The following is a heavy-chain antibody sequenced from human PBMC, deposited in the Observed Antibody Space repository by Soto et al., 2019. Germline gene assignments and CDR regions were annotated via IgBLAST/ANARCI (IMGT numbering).Heavy chain of an antibody. V-gene: IGHV5-51*01. J-gene: IGHJ4*02. CDR3: ARHGKTMKKLIDY. CDR2: IYPGDSDT. CDR1: GYSFTNYW. D-gene: IGHD2-15*01. Sequence: PGESLKISCKASGYSFTNYWIGWVRQMPGKGLELMGIIYPGDSDTRYSPSFQGQVTISADKSISTTYLQWSSLKASDTAMYYCARHGKTMKKLIDYWGQGTLVTVLL.